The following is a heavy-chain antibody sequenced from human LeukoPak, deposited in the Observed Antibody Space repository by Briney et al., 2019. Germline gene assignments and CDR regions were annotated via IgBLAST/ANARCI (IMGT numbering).Heavy chain of an antibody. CDR1: RFTFSNYW. J-gene: IGHJ4*02. Sequence: RPGGSLRLSCAVSRFTFSNYWMSWVRQAPGKGLEWVAVIWYDGSNKYYADSVKGRFTISRDNSKNTLYLQMNSLRAEDTAVYYCARGLSIAANLDYWGQGTLVTVSS. D-gene: IGHD6-6*01. CDR3: ARGLSIAANLDY. V-gene: IGHV3-33*08. CDR2: IWYDGSNK.